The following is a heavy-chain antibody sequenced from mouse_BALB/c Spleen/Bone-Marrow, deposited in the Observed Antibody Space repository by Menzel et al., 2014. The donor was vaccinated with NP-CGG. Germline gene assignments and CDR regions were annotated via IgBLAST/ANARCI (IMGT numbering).Heavy chain of an antibody. J-gene: IGHJ3*01. CDR2: SRNKAKYYTT. V-gene: IGHV7-1*02. CDR1: GFTFSDFY. CDR3: ARDVGYGNYFVY. Sequence: EVKVEESGGGLVQPGDSLRLSCATSGFTFSDFYMEWVRQPPGKRLEWIAASRNKAKYYTTEYSASVKSRFIVSRDTSQSVLYLQMNALRAEDTAIYYCARDVGYGNYFVYWGQGTLVTVSA. D-gene: IGHD2-10*02.